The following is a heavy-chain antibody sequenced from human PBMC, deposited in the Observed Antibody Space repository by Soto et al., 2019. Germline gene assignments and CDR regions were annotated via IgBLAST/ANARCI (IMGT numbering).Heavy chain of an antibody. CDR2: ISNAGSGNT. CDR3: ARESNHYQDFFQN. CDR1: GYPFPSFE. V-gene: IGHV1-3*01. Sequence: VASVKVSFKTSGYPFPSFEVHWIRQAPGQRPEWMGGISNAGSGNTKYSQKFQDRLTITGDKRATTVYMALSSLTSEDTATYYCARESNHYQDFFQNWGQGTQVTVSS. J-gene: IGHJ4*02. D-gene: IGHD2-2*01.